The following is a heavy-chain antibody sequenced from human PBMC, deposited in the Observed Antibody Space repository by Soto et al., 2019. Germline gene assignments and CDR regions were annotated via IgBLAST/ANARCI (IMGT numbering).Heavy chain of an antibody. Sequence: SETLSLTCTVSGGSISSGGYYWSWIRQHPGKGLEWIGYIYYSGSTYYNPSLKSRVTISFDASKNQISLQVRSATAADAAVYYCARDLKEYCSDGKCNWFDPWGQGTLVTVS. J-gene: IGHJ5*02. CDR3: ARDLKEYCSDGKCNWFDP. D-gene: IGHD2-15*01. V-gene: IGHV4-31*03. CDR2: IYYSGST. CDR1: GGSISSGGYY.